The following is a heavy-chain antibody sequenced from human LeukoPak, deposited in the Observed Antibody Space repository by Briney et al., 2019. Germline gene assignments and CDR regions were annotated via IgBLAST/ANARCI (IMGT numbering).Heavy chain of an antibody. V-gene: IGHV3-30*01. J-gene: IGHJ4*02. CDR1: GFTFGTHA. CDR3: AGGRLPYYAWFLIDEY. CDR2: ISYDGRNK. D-gene: IGHD3-9*01. Sequence: GGSLRLSCVASGFTFGTHAMHWLRQAPGKGLEWLGVISYDGRNKTYAESVRGRFTISRDDSKNTLYLQIHNVRPDDTAVYFCAGGRLPYYAWFLIDEYWGQGTLVIVSS.